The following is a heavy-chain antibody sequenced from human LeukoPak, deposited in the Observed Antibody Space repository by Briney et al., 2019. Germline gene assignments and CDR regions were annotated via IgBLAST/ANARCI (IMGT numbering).Heavy chain of an antibody. CDR2: IFYSGTT. CDR1: GGSISSSSYY. D-gene: IGHD1-1*01. J-gene: IGHJ4*02. CDR3: ARQVARTAPVGY. V-gene: IGHV4-61*05. Sequence: SETLSLTCTVSGGSISSSSYYWTWIRQAPGKGLEWIGDIFYSGTTNYNPSLKSRLTISVDTSKNQFSLKLTSVTAADTAVYFCARQVARTAPVGYWGQGTLVTVSS.